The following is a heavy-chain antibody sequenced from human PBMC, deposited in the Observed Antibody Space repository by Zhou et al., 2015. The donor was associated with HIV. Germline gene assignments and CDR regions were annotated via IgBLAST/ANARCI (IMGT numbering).Heavy chain of an antibody. Sequence: QVQLVQSGAVVRKPGSSVKVSCKASGGTFSSYAISWVRQAPGQGLEWMGGIIPIFGTANYAQKFQGRVTITADESTSTAYMELSSLRSEDTAVYYCARGIVVVPADQPYYYYYYMDVWGKGTTVTVSS. CDR3: ARGIVVVPADQPYYYYYYMDV. J-gene: IGHJ6*03. CDR1: GGTFSSYA. V-gene: IGHV1-69*01. D-gene: IGHD2-2*01. CDR2: IIPIFGTA.